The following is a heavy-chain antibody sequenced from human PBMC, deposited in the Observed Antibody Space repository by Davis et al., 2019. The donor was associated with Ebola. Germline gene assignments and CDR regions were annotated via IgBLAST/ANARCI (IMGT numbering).Heavy chain of an antibody. V-gene: IGHV3-7*01. Sequence: RPSSGFTFSHHCLPSVRLVPATGLEWVANIHQDGGDKHYLESVKGRFTVSRDNTKNTLYLQMNTLRAEDSGVYYCSTMGDSGHWGRGTQVTVSS. D-gene: IGHD1-26*01. J-gene: IGHJ4*02. CDR3: STMGDSGH. CDR1: GFTFSHHC. CDR2: IHQDGGDK.